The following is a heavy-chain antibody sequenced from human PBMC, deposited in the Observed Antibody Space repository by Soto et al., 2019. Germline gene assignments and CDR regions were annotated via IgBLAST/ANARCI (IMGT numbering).Heavy chain of an antibody. V-gene: IGHV3-33*01. CDR2: IWYDGSNK. CDR3: ARDETFQQWLPGSFDY. Sequence: PGGSLKLSFAASGFTFSSFGMHWVRQAPGKGLEGGAVIWYDGSNKYYADSVKGRFTISRDNSKNTLYLQMNSLRAEDTAVYYCARDETFQQWLPGSFDYWGQGTLVTVSS. D-gene: IGHD6-19*01. J-gene: IGHJ4*02. CDR1: GFTFSSFG.